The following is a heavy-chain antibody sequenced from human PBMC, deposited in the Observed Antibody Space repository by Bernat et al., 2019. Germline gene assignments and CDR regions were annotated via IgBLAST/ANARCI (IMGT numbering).Heavy chain of an antibody. V-gene: IGHV4-39*01. J-gene: IGHJ4*02. CDR1: GGSISSSSYY. Sequence: QLQLQESGPGLVKPSETLSLTCTVSGGSISSSSYYWGWIRQPPGKGLEWIGSIYYSGSTYYNPSLKSRVTISVDTSKNQFSLKLSSVTAADTAVYYCARHNYVGGSYRLVEVPSGTADYWGQGTLVTVSS. D-gene: IGHD3-16*02. CDR2: IYYSGST. CDR3: ARHNYVGGSYRLVEVPSGTADY.